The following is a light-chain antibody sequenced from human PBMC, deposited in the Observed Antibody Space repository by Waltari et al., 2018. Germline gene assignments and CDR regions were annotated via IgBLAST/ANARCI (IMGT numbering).Light chain of an antibody. J-gene: IGKJ2*01. CDR3: QQYNDWST. Sequence: AIQLTQSPSSLSASVEHRITITCRASQDIASALAWYVQKPGKAPQLLIYDASTLESGVPSRFSGSGSGTDFTLSISGLQPDDFATYYCQQYNDWSTFGQGTKLEI. V-gene: IGKV1D-13*01. CDR2: DAS. CDR1: QDIASA.